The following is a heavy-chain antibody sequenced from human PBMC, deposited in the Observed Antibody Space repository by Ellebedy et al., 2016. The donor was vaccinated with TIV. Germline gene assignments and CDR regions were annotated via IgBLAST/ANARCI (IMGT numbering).Heavy chain of an antibody. CDR2: IIPIFGTA. J-gene: IGHJ4*02. CDR1: GGTFSSYA. Sequence: AASVKVSCKASGGTFSSYAISWVRQAPGQGLEWMGGIIPIFGTANYAQKFQGRVTITADESTSTAYMELRSLRSDDTAVYYCAREHDYGDHGFDYWGQGTLVTVSS. V-gene: IGHV1-69*13. CDR3: AREHDYGDHGFDY. D-gene: IGHD4-17*01.